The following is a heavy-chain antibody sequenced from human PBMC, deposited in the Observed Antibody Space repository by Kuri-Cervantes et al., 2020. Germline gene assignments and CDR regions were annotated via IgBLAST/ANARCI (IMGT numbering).Heavy chain of an antibody. CDR3: TKSIEVGDMGAFDI. J-gene: IGHJ3*02. CDR1: GFTFDDYA. V-gene: IGHV3-9*01. CDR2: ISWNSGSI. Sequence: GGSLRLSGAASGFTFDDYAMHWVRQAPGKGLEWVSGISWNSGSIGYADSVKGRFTISRDNAKNSLYLQINRLRAEDTALYYCTKSIEVGDMGAFDIWGQETMVTVSS. D-gene: IGHD6-19*01.